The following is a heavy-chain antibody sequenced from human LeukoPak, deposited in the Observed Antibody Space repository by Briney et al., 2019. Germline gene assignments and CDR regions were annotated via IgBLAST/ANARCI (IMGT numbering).Heavy chain of an antibody. CDR3: AKEYPVAAIDVFDI. D-gene: IGHD6-19*01. V-gene: IGHV3-48*01. J-gene: IGHJ3*02. CDR1: GFTFSSYS. Sequence: QPGGSLRLSCAASGFTFSSYSMNWVRQAPGKGLEWVSHISSSSSTIYYADSVKGRFTISRDNAKNSLYLQMNSLRAEDTAVYYCAKEYPVAAIDVFDIWGQGTMVTVSS. CDR2: ISSSSSTI.